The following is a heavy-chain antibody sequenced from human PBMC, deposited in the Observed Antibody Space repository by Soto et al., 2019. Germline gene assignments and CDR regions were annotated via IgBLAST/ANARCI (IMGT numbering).Heavy chain of an antibody. D-gene: IGHD3-3*01. CDR1: GYTFTSYG. J-gene: IGHJ3*02. CDR3: ARAYTDFWSGNDAFDI. V-gene: IGHV1-18*01. CDR2: ISPYNGNT. Sequence: GASVKVSCKASGYTFTSYGISWVRQAPGQGLEWMGIISPYNGNTSYAQKLQGRVTMTRDSSTSTVYMELSSLRSEDTAVYYCARAYTDFWSGNDAFDIWGQGTMVTVSS.